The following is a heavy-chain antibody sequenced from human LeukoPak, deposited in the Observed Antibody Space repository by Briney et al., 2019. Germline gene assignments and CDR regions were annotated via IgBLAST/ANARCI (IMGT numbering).Heavy chain of an antibody. D-gene: IGHD6-6*01. CDR3: ARDPGAVEYSSSSGLRYYYYYMDV. V-gene: IGHV1-69*06. J-gene: IGHJ6*03. CDR2: IIPIFGTA. Sequence: SVKVSCKASGGTFSSYAISWVRQAPGQGLEWMGGIIPIFGTANYAQKFRGRVTITADKSTRTAYMELSSLRSEGTAVYYCARDPGAVEYSSSSGLRYYYYYMDVWGKGTTVTVSS. CDR1: GGTFSSYA.